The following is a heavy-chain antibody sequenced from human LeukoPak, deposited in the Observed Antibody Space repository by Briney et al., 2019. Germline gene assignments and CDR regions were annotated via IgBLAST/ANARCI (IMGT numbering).Heavy chain of an antibody. V-gene: IGHV3-23*01. CDR3: AKVGSGWYLYYFDY. D-gene: IGHD6-19*01. CDR2: ISGSGGST. J-gene: IGHJ4*02. CDR1: GFTFSSYA. Sequence: GGSLRLSCAASGFTFSSYAMSWIRQAPGKGLEWVSAISGSGGSTYYADSVKGRFTISRDNSKNTLYLQMNSLRAEDTAVYYCAKVGSGWYLYYFDYWGQGTLVTVSS.